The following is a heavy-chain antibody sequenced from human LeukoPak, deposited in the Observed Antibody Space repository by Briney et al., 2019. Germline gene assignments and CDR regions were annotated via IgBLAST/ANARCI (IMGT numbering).Heavy chain of an antibody. CDR3: ARDLSDALVVPFDP. J-gene: IGHJ5*02. CDR1: GYTFTGYY. V-gene: IGHV1-2*04. D-gene: IGHD2-8*02. CDR2: INPNSGGT. Sequence: GASVKVSCKASGYTFTGYYMHWVRQAPGQGLEWMGWINPNSGGTNYAQKFQGWVTMTRDTSISTAYMELSRLRSDDTAVYYCARDLSDALVVPFDPWGQGTLVTVSS.